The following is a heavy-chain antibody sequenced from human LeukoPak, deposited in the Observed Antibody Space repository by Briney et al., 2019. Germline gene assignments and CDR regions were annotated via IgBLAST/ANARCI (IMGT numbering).Heavy chain of an antibody. V-gene: IGHV3-23*01. Sequence: GGSLRLSCAASGFTFSSYAISWVRQAPGKGLEWVSAISGSGGSTYYADSVKGRFTISRDNSKNTLYLQMNSLRAEDTAVYYCAKLSGFWSGYPFDYWGQGTLVTVSS. D-gene: IGHD3-3*01. CDR2: ISGSGGST. J-gene: IGHJ4*02. CDR3: AKLSGFWSGYPFDY. CDR1: GFTFSSYA.